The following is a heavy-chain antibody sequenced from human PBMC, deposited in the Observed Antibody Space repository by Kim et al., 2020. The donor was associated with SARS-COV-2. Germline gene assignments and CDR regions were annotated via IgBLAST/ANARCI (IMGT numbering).Heavy chain of an antibody. J-gene: IGHJ4*02. CDR2: INHSGST. CDR1: GGSFSGYY. CDR3: ARGFDY. Sequence: SETLSLTCAVYGGSFSGYYWSWIRQPPGKGLEWIGEINHSGSTNYNPSLKSRVTISVDTSKNQFSLKLSSVTAADTAVYYCARGFDYWGQGTLVTVSS. V-gene: IGHV4-34*01.